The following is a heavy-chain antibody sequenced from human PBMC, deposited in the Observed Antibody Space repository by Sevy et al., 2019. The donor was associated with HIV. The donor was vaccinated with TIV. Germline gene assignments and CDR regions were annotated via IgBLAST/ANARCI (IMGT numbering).Heavy chain of an antibody. V-gene: IGHV3-9*01. CDR1: GFTFDDYA. CDR3: AKDIDRFWSGSSFFDY. CDR2: ISWNSGSI. D-gene: IGHD3-3*01. J-gene: IGHJ4*02. Sequence: GGSLRLSCAASGFTFDDYAMHWLRQAPGKGLEWVSGISWNSGSIGYADSVKGRFTITRDNAKNSLYLQMNSLRAEDTVLYYCAKDIDRFWSGSSFFDYWGQGTLVTVSS.